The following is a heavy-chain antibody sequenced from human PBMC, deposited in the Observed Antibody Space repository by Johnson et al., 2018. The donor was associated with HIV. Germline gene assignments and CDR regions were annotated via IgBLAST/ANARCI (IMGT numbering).Heavy chain of an antibody. CDR1: RFTFSNYD. J-gene: IGHJ3*02. D-gene: IGHD6-6*01. CDR3: ARSQPEEYSSSSDAFDI. Sequence: VRLVESGGGLVQPGGSLRLSCAASRFTFSNYDMYWVRQVTGKGLEWVSVIYSDGSTYYADSVQDRFTLSRDNSQNTLYLQMNSLRAEDTAVYYCARSQPEEYSSSSDAFDIWGQGTMVTVSS. CDR2: IYSDGST. V-gene: IGHV3-66*01.